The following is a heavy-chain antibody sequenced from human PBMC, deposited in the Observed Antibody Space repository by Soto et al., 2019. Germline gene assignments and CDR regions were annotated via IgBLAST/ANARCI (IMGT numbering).Heavy chain of an antibody. CDR1: GFTFSSYG. Sequence: QVQLVESGGGVVQPGRSLRLSCAASGFTFSSYGMHWVRQAPGKGLEWVAVIWYDGSNKYYADSVKGRFTISRDNSKNTLYLQMNSLRAEDTAVYYCARDGGWYLNYFDYWGQGTLVTVSS. V-gene: IGHV3-33*01. CDR3: ARDGGWYLNYFDY. J-gene: IGHJ4*02. CDR2: IWYDGSNK. D-gene: IGHD6-19*01.